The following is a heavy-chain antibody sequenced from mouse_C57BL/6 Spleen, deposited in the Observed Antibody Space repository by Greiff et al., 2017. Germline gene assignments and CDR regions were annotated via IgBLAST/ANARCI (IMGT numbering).Heavy chain of an antibody. J-gene: IGHJ1*03. CDR3: ARNEEEEFYGYFDV. CDR1: GFSLTSYG. CDR2: IWSGGST. V-gene: IGHV2-2*01. Sequence: VKLMESGPGLVQPSQRLSITCTVSGFSLTSYGVHWVRQSPGKGLEWLGVIWSGGSTDYNAAFISRLSISKDNSKGQVFFKMNSLQADDTAIYYCARNEEEEFYGYFDVWGTGTTVTVSS.